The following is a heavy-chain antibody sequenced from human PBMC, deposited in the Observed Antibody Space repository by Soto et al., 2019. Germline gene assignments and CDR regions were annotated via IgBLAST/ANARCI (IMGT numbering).Heavy chain of an antibody. V-gene: IGHV3-72*01. CDR2: IRNKANSYTT. D-gene: IGHD2-15*01. J-gene: IGHJ4*02. CDR3: ARAEVHCSGGRCFDVFGY. Sequence: EVQLVESGGGLVQPGGSLRLSCAASGFTFSNHYMDWVRQAPGKGLEWVGRIRNKANSYTTEYAAYVKGRFTISRDDSENSLYLQMRSLETEDTAVYFCARAEVHCSGGRCFDVFGYGDQGSLVTVSS. CDR1: GFTFSNHY.